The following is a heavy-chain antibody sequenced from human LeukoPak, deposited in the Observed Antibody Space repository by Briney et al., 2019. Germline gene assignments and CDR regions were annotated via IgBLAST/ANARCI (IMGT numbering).Heavy chain of an antibody. V-gene: IGHV4-30-4*01. Sequence: SETLSLTCTVSGGSISSGDYYWSWIRQPPGKGLEWIGYIYYSVSTYYNPSLKSRVTISVDTSKNQFSLKLSSVTAADTAVYYCARESGARYYYYGMDVRGQGTTVTVSS. CDR3: ARESGARYYYYGMDV. J-gene: IGHJ6*02. CDR1: GGSISSGDYY. D-gene: IGHD3-10*01. CDR2: IYYSVST.